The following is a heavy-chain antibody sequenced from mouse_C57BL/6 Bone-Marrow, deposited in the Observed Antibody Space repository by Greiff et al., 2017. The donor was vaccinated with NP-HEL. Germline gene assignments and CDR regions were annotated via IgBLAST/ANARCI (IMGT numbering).Heavy chain of an antibody. V-gene: IGHV5-12*01. J-gene: IGHJ3*01. D-gene: IGHD1-1*01. CDR3: ARQYYGSSPFAY. CDR2: ISNGGGST. CDR1: GFTFSDYY. Sequence: DVQLVESGGGLVQPGGSLKLSCAASGFTFSDYYMYWVRQTPEKRLEWVAYISNGGGSTYYPDTVKGRFTISRDNAKNTLYLQMSRLKSEDTAMYYCARQYYGSSPFAYWGQGTLVTVSA.